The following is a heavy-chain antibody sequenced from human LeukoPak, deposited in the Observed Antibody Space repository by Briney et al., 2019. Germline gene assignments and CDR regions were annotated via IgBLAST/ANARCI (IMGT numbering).Heavy chain of an antibody. CDR3: ARQLAYYGFFDY. CDR1: GGSISSYY. J-gene: IGHJ4*02. CDR2: IYYSGST. V-gene: IGHV4-59*08. Sequence: PSETLSLTCTVSGGSISSYYWSWIRQPPAKGLEWIGYIYYSGSTNYNPSLKSRVTISVDTSKNQFSLKLSSVAAADTAVYYCARQLAYYGFFDYWGQGTLVTVSS. D-gene: IGHD3-10*01.